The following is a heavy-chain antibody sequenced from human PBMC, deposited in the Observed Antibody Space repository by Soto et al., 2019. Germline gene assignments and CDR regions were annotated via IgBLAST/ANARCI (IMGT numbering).Heavy chain of an antibody. CDR1: GYTFTSYG. J-gene: IGHJ6*02. Sequence: ASVKVSCKASGYTFTSYGISWVRQAPGQGLEWMGWISAYNGNTNYAQKLQGRVTMTTDTSTITAYMELRSLRSDDTAVYYCARDKDRLQLGGNYYYILDVWGQGTTVTVSS. D-gene: IGHD5-12*01. CDR3: ARDKDRLQLGGNYYYILDV. CDR2: ISAYNGNT. V-gene: IGHV1-18*01.